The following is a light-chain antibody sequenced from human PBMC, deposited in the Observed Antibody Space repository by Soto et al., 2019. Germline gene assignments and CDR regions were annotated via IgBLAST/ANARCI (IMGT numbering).Light chain of an antibody. CDR3: QQYYSYPPI. CDR2: AAS. V-gene: IGKV1-8*01. CDR1: QGISSY. J-gene: IGKJ4*01. Sequence: AIRMTQSPSSFSASTGDRVTITCRASQGISSYLAWYQQKPGKAPKLLIYAASTLQSGVPSRFSGSGSGTDFTLTISCLQSEDFATYYCQQYYSYPPIFGRGTKVEIK.